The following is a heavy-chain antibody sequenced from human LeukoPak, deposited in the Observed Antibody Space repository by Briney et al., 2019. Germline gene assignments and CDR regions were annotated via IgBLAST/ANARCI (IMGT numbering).Heavy chain of an antibody. D-gene: IGHD5-12*01. Sequence: QTGGSLRLSCAASGFTFSGYWMHWVRQGPEKGLVWVSRINSDGSSITYADSVKGRFTIARDNAKNTLYLQMNSLRVEDTAVYSCAREGRVSGYDFDCWGQGTLVTVSS. V-gene: IGHV3-74*03. CDR3: AREGRVSGYDFDC. CDR2: INSDGSSI. J-gene: IGHJ4*02. CDR1: GFTFSGYW.